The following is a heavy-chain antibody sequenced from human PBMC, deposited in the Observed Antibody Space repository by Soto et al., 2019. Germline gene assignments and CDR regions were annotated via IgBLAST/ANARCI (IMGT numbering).Heavy chain of an antibody. CDR1: GGTFSSYT. D-gene: IGHD6-19*01. V-gene: IGHV1-69*02. CDR3: ARNAVAGTDTFDY. J-gene: IGHJ4*02. CDR2: IIPILGIA. Sequence: QVQLVQSGAEVKKPGSSAKVSCKASGGTFSSYTISWVRQAPGQGLEWMGRIIPILGIANYAQKFQGRVTITADKSTSTAYMELSSLRSEDTAVYYCARNAVAGTDTFDYWGQGTLVTVSP.